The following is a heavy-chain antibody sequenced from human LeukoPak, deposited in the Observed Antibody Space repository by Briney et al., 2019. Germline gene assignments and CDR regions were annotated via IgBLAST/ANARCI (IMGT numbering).Heavy chain of an antibody. CDR3: ARGIDYGDSDAFDI. CDR1: GGSISSYY. V-gene: IGHV4-4*07. CDR2: IYTSGST. J-gene: IGHJ3*02. D-gene: IGHD4-17*01. Sequence: PSETLSLTCTVSGGSISSYYWSWIRQPAGKGLEWIGRIYTSGSTNYNPSLKSRVTMSVDTAKNQFPLKLSSVTAADTAVYYCARGIDYGDSDAFDIWGQGTMVTVSS.